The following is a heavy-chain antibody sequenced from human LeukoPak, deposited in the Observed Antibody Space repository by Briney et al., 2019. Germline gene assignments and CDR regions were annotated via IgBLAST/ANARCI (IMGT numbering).Heavy chain of an antibody. J-gene: IGHJ4*02. D-gene: IGHD3-10*01. V-gene: IGHV4-34*01. Sequence: PPETLSLTCAVYGGSFSGHYWTWIRQPPGKGLEWIGEINHSGSTTYNPSLNSRVTISVDTSKNQFSLRLSSVTAADTAVYYCARPRYGSGSLDSWGQGTLVTVSS. CDR2: INHSGST. CDR3: ARPRYGSGSLDS. CDR1: GGSFSGHY.